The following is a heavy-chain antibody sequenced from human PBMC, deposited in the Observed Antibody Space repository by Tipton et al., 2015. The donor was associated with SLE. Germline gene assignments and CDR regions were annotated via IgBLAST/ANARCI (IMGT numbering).Heavy chain of an antibody. CDR2: INHSGST. V-gene: IGHV4-34*01. D-gene: IGHD3-10*01. CDR1: GGTFSGYY. J-gene: IGHJ5*02. CDR3: ARLRTEYYYGARAVS. Sequence: LRLSCAVYGGTFSGYYWSWIRQPPGKGLEWIGEINHSGSTNYNPSLKSRVTISVDTSKNQFSLKLSSVTAADTAVYYCARLRTEYYYGARAVSWGPGALVSVS.